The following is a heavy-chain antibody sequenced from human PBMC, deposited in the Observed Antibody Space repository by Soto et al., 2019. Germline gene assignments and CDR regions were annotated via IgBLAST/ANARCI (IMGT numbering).Heavy chain of an antibody. CDR3: ASKRWLQAYFDY. Sequence: SPSLSLTCTVCGGSISNSSHYWGSSRKPQGKGLEWIGSMSYSGSAFYSTSLKSRVTISGDTSKNQFSLKLSYVTAADTAIYYCASKRWLQAYFDYWGQGTLVTVSS. CDR2: MSYSGSA. CDR1: GGSISNSSHY. V-gene: IGHV4-39*01. J-gene: IGHJ4*02. D-gene: IGHD5-12*01.